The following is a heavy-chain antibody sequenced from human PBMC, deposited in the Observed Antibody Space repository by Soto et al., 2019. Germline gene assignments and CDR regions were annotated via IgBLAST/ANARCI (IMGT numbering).Heavy chain of an antibody. CDR3: ARGDDISTLEY. Sequence: ASVKVSCTASGYASTGYDMYGVRPAPGQGLEWMGWLNPNSGGKNYAQKFQGRVTMTRDTSISTAYMELSRMRSDDTAVYYCARGDDISTLEYWGQGTLVTVSS. J-gene: IGHJ4*02. D-gene: IGHD3-9*01. V-gene: IGHV1-2*02. CDR2: LNPNSGGK. CDR1: GYASTGYD.